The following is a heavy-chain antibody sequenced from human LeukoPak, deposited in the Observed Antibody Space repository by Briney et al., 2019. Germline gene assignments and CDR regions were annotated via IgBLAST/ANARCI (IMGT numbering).Heavy chain of an antibody. Sequence: GETPKTPCQGTGYSFTNFWIGWVRQMPGKGLEWMGIIYPGDSNTRYSPSFQGQVTISADKSVSPTYLQWSSLRASDTAMYYCGRWCTAIPDWGRGTLVTVSS. D-gene: IGHD5-18*01. V-gene: IGHV5-51*01. CDR2: IYPGDSNT. CDR1: GYSFTNFW. J-gene: IGHJ4*02. CDR3: GRWCTAIPD.